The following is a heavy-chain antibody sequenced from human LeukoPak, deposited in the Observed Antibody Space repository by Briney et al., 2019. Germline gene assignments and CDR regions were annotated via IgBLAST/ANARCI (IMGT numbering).Heavy chain of an antibody. Sequence: SETLSLTCTVSGGSISSYYWSWIRQPPGKGLEWIGYIYYSGSTNYNPSLKSRVTISVDTSKNQFSLKLSSVTAADTAVYYCARDSGDYSSFDAFDIWGQGTMVTASS. CDR1: GGSISSYY. J-gene: IGHJ3*02. D-gene: IGHD4-11*01. CDR2: IYYSGST. V-gene: IGHV4-59*01. CDR3: ARDSGDYSSFDAFDI.